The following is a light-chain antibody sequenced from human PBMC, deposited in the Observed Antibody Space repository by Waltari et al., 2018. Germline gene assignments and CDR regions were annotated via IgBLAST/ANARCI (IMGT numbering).Light chain of an antibody. J-gene: IGLJ2*01. V-gene: IGLV2-23*02. CDR1: SSDVGGYNY. Sequence: QSALTQPASVSGSPGQAITISCTGTSSDVGGYNYVSWSQQYPDKAPKLMIYDVRKRPSGVSNRFSGSKSGHTASLTISGLQAEDEADYYCCSYAGSSTHVLFGGGTKLTVL. CDR2: DVR. CDR3: CSYAGSSTHVL.